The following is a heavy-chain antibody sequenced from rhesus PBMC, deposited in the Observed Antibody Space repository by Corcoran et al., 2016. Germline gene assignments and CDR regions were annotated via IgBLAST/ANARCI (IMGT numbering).Heavy chain of an antibody. CDR2: IYSKSDST. CDR3: ARDPYYYGSGYLYYFDY. Sequence: QVQLQESGPGVVKPSETLSLTCAVSGGTISSGYCYWSWIRQPPGKGLEWIGGIYSKSDSTNNHLSLKSRVTISKDTSKNQFSLKLSSVTATDTAVYYCARDPYYYGSGYLYYFDYWGQGVLVTVSS. V-gene: IGHV4S12*01. CDR1: GGTISSGYCY. J-gene: IGHJ4*01. D-gene: IGHD3-28*01.